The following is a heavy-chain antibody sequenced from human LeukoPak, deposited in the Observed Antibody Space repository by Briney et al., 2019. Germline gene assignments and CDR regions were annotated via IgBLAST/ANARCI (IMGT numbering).Heavy chain of an antibody. CDR1: GYTFTSYA. Sequence: ASVKVSCKASGYTFTSYAMHWVRQAPGQRLEWMGWINAGNGNTKYSQEFQGRVTITRDTSASTAYMELSSLRSEDMAVYYCARGKKQYSSSWFAYWFDPWGQGTLVTVSS. CDR3: ARGKKQYSSSWFAYWFDP. J-gene: IGHJ5*02. CDR2: INAGNGNT. D-gene: IGHD6-13*01. V-gene: IGHV1-3*03.